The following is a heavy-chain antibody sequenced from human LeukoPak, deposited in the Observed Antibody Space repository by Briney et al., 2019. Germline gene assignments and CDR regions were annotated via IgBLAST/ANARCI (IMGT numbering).Heavy chain of an antibody. V-gene: IGHV3-7*01. CDR1: GFTFSSYW. CDR3: ARRYSGYASVYFDY. Sequence: PGGSLRLSCAASGFTFSSYWMSWVRQAPGKGLEWVANIKQDGSEKYYVDSVKGRFTISRDNAKNSLYLQMNSLRAEDTAVYYCARRYSGYASVYFDYWGQGTLVTVSS. J-gene: IGHJ4*02. CDR2: IKQDGSEK. D-gene: IGHD5-12*01.